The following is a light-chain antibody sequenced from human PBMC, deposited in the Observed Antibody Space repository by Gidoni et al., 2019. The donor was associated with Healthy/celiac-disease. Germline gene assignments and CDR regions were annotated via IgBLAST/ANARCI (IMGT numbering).Light chain of an antibody. Sequence: DIVRTQSPLYLPVTPGEPASISCRSSQSLLHSNGYNYLNWFLQKPGQSPQLLIYLGSNRASGVPDRFSCSGSGTDFTLKISRVEAEDVGVYYCMQALQTPRTFGQGTKVEIK. J-gene: IGKJ1*01. CDR2: LGS. V-gene: IGKV2-28*01. CDR3: MQALQTPRT. CDR1: QSLLHSNGYNY.